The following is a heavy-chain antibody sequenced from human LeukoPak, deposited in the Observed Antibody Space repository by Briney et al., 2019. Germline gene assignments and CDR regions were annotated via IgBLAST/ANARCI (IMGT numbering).Heavy chain of an antibody. D-gene: IGHD1-14*01. V-gene: IGHV3-30*02. CDR3: ARVRPGDAFDI. CDR1: GFTFNAYG. J-gene: IGHJ3*02. CDR2: IWYDGSKK. Sequence: GGSLRLSCAVSGFTFNAYGMHWVRQAPGKGLEWVAFIWYDGSKKYYADSVKGRFTISRDNSKNTLYLQMNSLRAEDTAVYYCARVRPGDAFDIWGQGTMVTVSS.